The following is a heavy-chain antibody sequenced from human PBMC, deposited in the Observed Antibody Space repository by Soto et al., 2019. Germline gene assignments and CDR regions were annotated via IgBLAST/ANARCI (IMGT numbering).Heavy chain of an antibody. CDR3: ARGGWSNDY. D-gene: IGHD6-19*01. Sequence: LSLTCIVSGGSISGFDWSWTRQPPGKGLERIGYIHRGGNTYYSPSLENRVTISVDTSKNQFSLKLRSVTAADTAVYYCARGGWSNDYWGQGILVTVSS. V-gene: IGHV4-59*01. CDR2: IHRGGNT. J-gene: IGHJ4*02. CDR1: GGSISGFD.